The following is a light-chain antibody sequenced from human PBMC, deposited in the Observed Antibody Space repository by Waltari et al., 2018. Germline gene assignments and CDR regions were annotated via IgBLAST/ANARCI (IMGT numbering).Light chain of an antibody. CDR3: QQYDDWPAT. J-gene: IGKJ1*01. Sequence: ERVMTQSPDILSVSPGETVTLSCRASQSSSTTVAWYQHKPGPAPRLLIYKGATRDTGIPATFSGSGSGTEFTLPISSLQPEDFAVYFCQQYDDWPATFGQGTKVEI. CDR2: KGA. CDR1: QSSSTT. V-gene: IGKV3-15*01.